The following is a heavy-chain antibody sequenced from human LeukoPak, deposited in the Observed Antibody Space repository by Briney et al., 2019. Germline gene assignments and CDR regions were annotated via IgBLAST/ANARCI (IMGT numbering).Heavy chain of an antibody. Sequence: GGSLRLSCAASGFIFSDYYVTWIRQAPGKGLDWLSYISSSGRAIYYADSVKGRFTISRDNAKSSLYLRMNSLRVEDTAVYYCARRFGDGDDIDYWGQGTLVTVSS. V-gene: IGHV3-11*04. CDR2: ISSSGRAI. CDR1: GFIFSDYY. CDR3: ARRFGDGDDIDY. J-gene: IGHJ4*02. D-gene: IGHD5-24*01.